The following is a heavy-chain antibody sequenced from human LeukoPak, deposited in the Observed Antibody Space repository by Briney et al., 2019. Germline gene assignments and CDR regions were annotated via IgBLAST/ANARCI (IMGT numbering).Heavy chain of an antibody. V-gene: IGHV3-33*01. CDR2: IWYDGSNK. Sequence: GGSLRLSCAASGFTFSSYGMHWVRQAPGKGLEWVAVIWYDGSNKYYADSVKGRFTISRDNSKNTLYLQMNSLRAEDTAVYYCARDSLGARYAFDIWGQGTMVTVSS. D-gene: IGHD1-26*01. CDR1: GFTFSSYG. CDR3: ARDSLGARYAFDI. J-gene: IGHJ3*02.